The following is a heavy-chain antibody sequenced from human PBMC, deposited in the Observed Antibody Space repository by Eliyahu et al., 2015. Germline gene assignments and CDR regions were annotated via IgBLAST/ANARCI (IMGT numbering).Heavy chain of an antibody. Sequence: EVQLVESGGGLVQPGRSLXXSCAAXXFTFDDXXMPWVRQAPGKGLEWVXGISWXSGSIGYADSVKGRFTISRDNAKNSLYLQMNSLRAEDTALYYCAKDKFTGGGMDVWGQGTTVTVSS. CDR2: ISWXSGSI. J-gene: IGHJ6*02. V-gene: IGHV3-9*01. CDR3: AKDKFTGGGMDV. CDR1: XFTFDDXX. D-gene: IGHD7-27*01.